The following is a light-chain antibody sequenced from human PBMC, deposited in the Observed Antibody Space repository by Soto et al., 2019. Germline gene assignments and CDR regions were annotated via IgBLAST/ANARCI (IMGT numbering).Light chain of an antibody. CDR2: DAS. CDR3: QQRSKWPIT. CDR1: QSVSTY. V-gene: IGKV3-11*01. J-gene: IGKJ5*01. Sequence: IVLTQSPATLSFSPGERATLSCMGTQSVSTYLAWYQQKPGQAPRLFIYDASNSATSIPARFSGSGSGTDFTPTISSLEPEDFAVYYCQQRSKWPITFGQGTRLEIK.